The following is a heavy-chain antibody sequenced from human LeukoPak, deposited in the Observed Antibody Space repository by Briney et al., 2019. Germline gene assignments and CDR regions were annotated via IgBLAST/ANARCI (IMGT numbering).Heavy chain of an antibody. D-gene: IGHD1-26*01. CDR3: ARKWIVGATFGFDP. J-gene: IGHJ5*02. CDR1: GYTFTSYG. V-gene: IGHV1-18*01. Sequence: GASVNVSFKASGYTFTSYGISWVRQAPGQGLEWMGWISAYNGNTNYAQKLQGRVTMTTDTSTSTAYMELRSLRSDDTAVYYCARKWIVGATFGFDPWGQGTLVTVSS. CDR2: ISAYNGNT.